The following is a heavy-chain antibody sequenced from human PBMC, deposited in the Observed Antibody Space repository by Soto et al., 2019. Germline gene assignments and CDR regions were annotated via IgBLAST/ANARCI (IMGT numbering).Heavy chain of an antibody. J-gene: IGHJ3*02. CDR2: ISWNSGSI. Sequence: GGSLRLSCAASGFTFDDYAMHWVRQAPGKGLEWVSGISWNSGSIGYADSVKGRFTISRDNAKNSLYLQMNSLRAEDTALYYCAKDIVEYCGGDCSVGNDAFDIWGQGTMVTVSS. CDR1: GFTFDDYA. V-gene: IGHV3-9*01. CDR3: AKDIVEYCGGDCSVGNDAFDI. D-gene: IGHD2-21*02.